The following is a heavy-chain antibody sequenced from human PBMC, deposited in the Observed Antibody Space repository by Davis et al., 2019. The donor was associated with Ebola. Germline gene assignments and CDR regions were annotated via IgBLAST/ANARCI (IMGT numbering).Heavy chain of an antibody. CDR3: ARDAVHIYDFWSGRDY. D-gene: IGHD3-3*01. CDR1: GYTFTSYG. Sequence: AASVKVSCKASGYTFTSYGISWVRQAPGQGLEWMGWISAYNGNTNYAQKLQGRVTMTTDTSTSTVYMELSSLRSEDTAVYYCARDAVHIYDFWSGRDYWGQGTLVTVSS. V-gene: IGHV1-18*01. J-gene: IGHJ4*02. CDR2: ISAYNGNT.